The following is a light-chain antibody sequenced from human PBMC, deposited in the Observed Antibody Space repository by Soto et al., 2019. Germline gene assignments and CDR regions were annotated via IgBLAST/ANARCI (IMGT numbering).Light chain of an antibody. CDR1: QNISTY. CDR2: GAS. CDR3: QESYTTVSYT. V-gene: IGKV1-39*01. Sequence: DIQMTQSPSSLSASVGDRVSISCRASQNISTYVTWYQHKAGQAPELLIYGASTLQRGVPSRFSGSGSGTEFTLTITSLQPEDFATYYCQESYTTVSYTFGQGTKVDLK. J-gene: IGKJ2*01.